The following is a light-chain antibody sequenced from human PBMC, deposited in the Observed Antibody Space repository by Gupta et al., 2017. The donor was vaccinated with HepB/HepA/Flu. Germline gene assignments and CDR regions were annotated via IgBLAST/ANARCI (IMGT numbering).Light chain of an antibody. J-gene: IGKJ3*01. CDR1: QGISSY. V-gene: IGKV1-8*01. CDR3: HQYYGYPPLT. Sequence: AIRMTQSPSSFSSSTGDRVTITCRASQGISSYLASYQQKPGKAPKLLIYAASTLQSGVPSRFSGSGSGTDFSLTISCRQSEDFSAVYCHQYYGYPPLTFGPGTKVDIK. CDR2: AAS.